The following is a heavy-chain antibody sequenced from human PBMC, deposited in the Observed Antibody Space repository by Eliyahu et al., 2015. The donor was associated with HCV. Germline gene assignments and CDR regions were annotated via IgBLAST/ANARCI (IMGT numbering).Heavy chain of an antibody. CDR3: AKDGSLPPPTYYYYGMDV. CDR1: GFTFSSYG. Sequence: QVQLVESGGGVVQPGRSLRLSCAASGFTFSSYGMHWVRQAPGKGLEWVAVISYDGSNKYYADSVKGRFTISRDNSKNTLYLQMNSLRAEDTAVYYCAKDGSLPPPTYYYYGMDVWGQGTTVTVSS. CDR2: ISYDGSNK. D-gene: IGHD2-15*01. V-gene: IGHV3-30*18. J-gene: IGHJ6*02.